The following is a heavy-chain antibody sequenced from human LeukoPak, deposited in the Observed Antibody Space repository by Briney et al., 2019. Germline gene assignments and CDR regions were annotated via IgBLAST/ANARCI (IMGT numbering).Heavy chain of an antibody. D-gene: IGHD3-10*01. J-gene: IGHJ4*02. CDR1: GGSISSGGYS. V-gene: IGHV4-30-2*01. CDR2: IYHSGSA. Sequence: SQTLSLTCAVSGGSISSGGYSWSWIRQPPGKGLEWIGYIYHSGSAYYNPSLKSRVTISVDRFKNQFSLKLSSVTAADTAVYYCAREGGRGGADYWGQGTLVTVSS. CDR3: AREGGRGGADY.